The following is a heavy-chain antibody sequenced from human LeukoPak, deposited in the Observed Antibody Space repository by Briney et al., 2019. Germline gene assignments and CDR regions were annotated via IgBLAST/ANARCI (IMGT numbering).Heavy chain of an antibody. CDR1: GYSFRNYW. V-gene: IGHV5-51*01. D-gene: IGHD2-21*02. Sequence: GESLKISCNVSGYSFRNYWIGWVRQMPGKGLEWMGIVYPGDSDTRYSPSFQGQVTISADKSISTAYLQWSSLKASDTAMYYCARHYGIVVVTAMDSWGQGTLVTVSS. J-gene: IGHJ5*01. CDR3: ARHYGIVVVTAMDS. CDR2: VYPGDSDT.